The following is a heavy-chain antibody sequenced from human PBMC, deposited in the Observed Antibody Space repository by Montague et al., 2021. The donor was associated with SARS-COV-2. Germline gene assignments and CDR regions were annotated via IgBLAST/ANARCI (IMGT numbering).Heavy chain of an antibody. V-gene: IGHV4-39*01. CDR2: IFHRGRI. CDR3: ARHPPHSPSGNYLVPGGFDI. D-gene: IGHD3-10*01. Sequence: SETLSLTCTVSGGPIGGTNYYSDWIRSSPAKGLEWIGNIFHRGRISFNPSSRTRLTISVDKSSHPFSLRLSSVTAADTAVYFCARHPPHSPSGNYLVPGGFDIWGPGTMVTVSS. CDR1: GGPIGGTNYY. J-gene: IGHJ3*02.